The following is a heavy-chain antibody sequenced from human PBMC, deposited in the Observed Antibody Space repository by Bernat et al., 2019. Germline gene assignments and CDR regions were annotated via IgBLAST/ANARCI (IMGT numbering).Heavy chain of an antibody. CDR1: GFTFSSYA. CDR2: ISYDGSNK. J-gene: IGHJ3*02. D-gene: IGHD3-10*01. V-gene: IGHV3-30-3*01. CDR3: ARGMLWFGELDAFDI. Sequence: QVQLVESGGGVVQPGMSLRLSCAASGFTFSSYAMHWVRQAPGKGLEWVAVISYDGSNKYYADSVKGRFTISRDNSKNTLYLQMNSLRAEDTAVYYCARGMLWFGELDAFDIWGQGTMVTVSS.